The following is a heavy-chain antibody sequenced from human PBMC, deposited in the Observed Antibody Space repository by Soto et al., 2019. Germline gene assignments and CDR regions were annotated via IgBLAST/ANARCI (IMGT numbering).Heavy chain of an antibody. V-gene: IGHV2-5*02. CDR1: AFSLSTGGVG. CDR2: IYWDDDK. Sequence: SGPTLVNPTQTLTLTCTFSAFSLSTGGVGVGWIRQPPGKALEWLALIYWDDDKRYSPFLKSRLTITKDTSKNQVVLTMSNMDPVDTARYYCAHIVVAGLGYYFDYWGQGTLVTVSS. J-gene: IGHJ4*02. CDR3: AHIVVAGLGYYFDY. D-gene: IGHD6-19*01.